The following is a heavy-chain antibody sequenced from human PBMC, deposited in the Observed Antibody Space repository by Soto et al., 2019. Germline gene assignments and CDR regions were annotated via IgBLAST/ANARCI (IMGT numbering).Heavy chain of an antibody. V-gene: IGHV3-23*01. D-gene: IGHD6-13*01. CDR2: ISGSGGNT. J-gene: IGHJ4*02. CDR3: AKQGNPSSWYRFDY. CDR1: GFTFSSYA. Sequence: GGSLRLSCAASGFTFSSYAMSWVRQAPGKGLEWVSAISGSGGNTYYADSVKGRFTISRDNSKNTLYLQMNSLRAEDTAVYYCAKQGNPSSWYRFDYWGQGTLVTVSS.